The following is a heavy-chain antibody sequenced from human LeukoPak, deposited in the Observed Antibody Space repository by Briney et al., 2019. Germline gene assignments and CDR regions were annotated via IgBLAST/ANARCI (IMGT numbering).Heavy chain of an antibody. CDR2: ISYDGSNK. J-gene: IGHJ6*03. Sequence: GGSLRLSCAASGFTFSSYGMHWVRQAPGKGLEWVAVISYDGSNKYYADSVKGRFTISRDNSKNTLYLQMNSLRAEDTAVYYCAKDPTYYYYYMDVWGKGTTVTVSS. CDR1: GFTFSSYG. V-gene: IGHV3-30*18. CDR3: AKDPTYYYYYMDV.